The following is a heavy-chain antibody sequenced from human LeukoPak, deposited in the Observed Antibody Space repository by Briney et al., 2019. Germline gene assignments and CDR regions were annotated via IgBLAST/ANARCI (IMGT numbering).Heavy chain of an antibody. J-gene: IGHJ4*02. V-gene: IGHV7-4-1*02. Sequence: VASVKVSCKASGYTFTSYGMNWERQAPGQGLEWMGWINTNTGNPTYAQGFTGRFVFSLDISVSTAYLQISSLKAEDTAVYYCARADCTNAVCHPRYWGQGTLVTVSS. CDR2: INTNTGNP. CDR3: ARADCTNAVCHPRY. D-gene: IGHD2-8*01. CDR1: GYTFTSYG.